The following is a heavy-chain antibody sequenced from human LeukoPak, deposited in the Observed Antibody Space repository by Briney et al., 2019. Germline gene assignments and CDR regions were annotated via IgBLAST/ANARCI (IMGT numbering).Heavy chain of an antibody. Sequence: SVKVSCKASGYTFTGYYMHWVRQAPGQGLEWMGGIIPIFGTANYAQKFQGRVTITADESTSTAYMELSSLRSEDTAVYYCARGLNYYDSSGYATRTPYYYYMDVWGKGTTVTISS. D-gene: IGHD3-22*01. J-gene: IGHJ6*03. CDR3: ARGLNYYDSSGYATRTPYYYYMDV. CDR2: IIPIFGTA. V-gene: IGHV1-69*13. CDR1: GYTFTGYY.